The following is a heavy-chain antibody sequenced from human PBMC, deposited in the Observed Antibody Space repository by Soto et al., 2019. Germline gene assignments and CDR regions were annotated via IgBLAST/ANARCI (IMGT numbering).Heavy chain of an antibody. V-gene: IGHV4-59*01. Sequence: LSLTCTVSGGSFSSFYWSWIRQPPGKGLEWIGYVYYSGTTNYNPSLKGRVSISVDTSKNQFSLKLTSVTAADTAVYYCARSTGYGDFFFDYWGQGTLVTVSS. CDR2: VYYSGTT. J-gene: IGHJ4*02. CDR3: ARSTGYGDFFFDY. CDR1: GGSFSSFY. D-gene: IGHD4-17*01.